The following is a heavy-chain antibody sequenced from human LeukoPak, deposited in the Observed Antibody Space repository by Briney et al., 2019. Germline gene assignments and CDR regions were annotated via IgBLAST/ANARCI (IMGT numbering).Heavy chain of an antibody. CDR3: ARQDIAARPPDAY. CDR1: GYKFTNYW. V-gene: IGHV5-51*01. D-gene: IGHD6-6*01. J-gene: IGHJ4*02. Sequence: GESLKISCRGSGYKFTNYWIAWVRQMPGKGLEWMGIVYPADPDTRYSPSFQGQVTMSADKSTSTAYLQWNSLKASDTAMYYCARQDIAARPPDAYWGQGTLVTVSS. CDR2: VYPADPDT.